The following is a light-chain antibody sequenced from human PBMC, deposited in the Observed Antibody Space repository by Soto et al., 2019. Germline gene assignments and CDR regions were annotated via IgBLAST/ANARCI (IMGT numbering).Light chain of an antibody. V-gene: IGKV4-1*01. CDR2: WAS. CDR1: QTVLYWSDNKYY. J-gene: IGKJ1*01. CDR3: QHYYSTPPT. Sequence: IVMTQSPDFLAVSLGERATINCRSSQTVLYWSDNKYYLAWYQQKPGQPPKLLIDWASTRRSGVPDRFSGSGSGTDFTLTISNLQAEDVAVYYCQHYYSTPPTFGQGTKVEIK.